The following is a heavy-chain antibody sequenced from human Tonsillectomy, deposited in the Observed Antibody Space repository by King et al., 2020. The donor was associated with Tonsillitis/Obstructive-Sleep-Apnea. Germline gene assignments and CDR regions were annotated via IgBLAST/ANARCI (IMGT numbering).Heavy chain of an antibody. CDR1: GGSFSGYY. V-gene: IGHV4-34*01. D-gene: IGHD6-19*01. Sequence: VQLQQWGAGLLKPSETLSLTCAVYGGSFSGYYWSWIRQPPGKGLEWIGEINHSGSTNYNPSLKSRVTISVDTSKNQFSLKLSSVTAADTAVYYCARGEVAVAGTWYFDLWGRGTLVTVSS. CDR3: ARGEVAVAGTWYFDL. J-gene: IGHJ2*01. CDR2: INHSGST.